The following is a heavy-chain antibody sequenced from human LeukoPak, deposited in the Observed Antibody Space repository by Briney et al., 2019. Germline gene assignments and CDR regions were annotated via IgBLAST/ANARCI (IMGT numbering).Heavy chain of an antibody. J-gene: IGHJ4*02. D-gene: IGHD2-15*01. Sequence: PSETLSLTCTVSGGSISDDYWSWIRQPPGKGLEWIGYAYYSGHTNYNSSLKSRVTMSLDTSKSQFSLRLSSVTAADTAVYFCARHPFATPFDYWGPGTLVTVSS. CDR1: GGSISDDY. V-gene: IGHV4-59*08. CDR3: ARHPFATPFDY. CDR2: AYYSGHT.